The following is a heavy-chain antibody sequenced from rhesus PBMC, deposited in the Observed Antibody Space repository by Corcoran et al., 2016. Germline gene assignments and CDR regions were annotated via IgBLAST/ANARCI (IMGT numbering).Heavy chain of an antibody. V-gene: IGHV4S10*01. Sequence: QVQLQESGPGVGKPSETLSLTFAVSGGPISDSYRWSWIRQPPGKGLEWIGYIYGSSTSTNYNPSLKSRVTISKDTSKNQFSLKLSSVTAADTAVYYCARDGPAGYYFDYWGQGVLVTVSS. CDR2: IYGSSTST. CDR1: GGPISDSYR. J-gene: IGHJ4*01. D-gene: IGHD6-31*01. CDR3: ARDGPAGYYFDY.